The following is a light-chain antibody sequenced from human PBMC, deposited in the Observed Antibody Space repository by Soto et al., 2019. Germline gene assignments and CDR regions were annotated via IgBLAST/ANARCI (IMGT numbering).Light chain of an antibody. CDR1: SSDVGGYNY. V-gene: IGLV2-14*01. Sequence: QSVLTQPASVSGSPGQSITIPCTGTSSDVGGYNYVSWYQQHPGKAPKLMIYEVSNRPSGVSNRFSGSKSGNTASLTISGLQAEDEADYYCSSYTSSSTPYVFGTGTKV. CDR2: EVS. J-gene: IGLJ1*01. CDR3: SSYTSSSTPYV.